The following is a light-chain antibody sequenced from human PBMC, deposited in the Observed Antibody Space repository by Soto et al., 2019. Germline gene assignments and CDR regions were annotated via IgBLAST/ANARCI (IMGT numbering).Light chain of an antibody. CDR3: SSYASTSTLVV. V-gene: IGLV2-14*01. J-gene: IGLJ2*01. CDR2: DVS. Sequence: QSALTQPASVSGSPGQSITISCTGTSSDVGTYNYVSWYQQHPGKAPKLIIYDVSTRPSGLSNRFSGSKSGNTASLTISGLRAEDEADYFCSSYASTSTLVVFGGGTKLTVL. CDR1: SSDVGTYNY.